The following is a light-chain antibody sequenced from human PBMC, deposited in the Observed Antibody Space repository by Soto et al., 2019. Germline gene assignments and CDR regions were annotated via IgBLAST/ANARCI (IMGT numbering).Light chain of an antibody. Sequence: AIRMTQSPSSLSASTGDRVTITCRASQGISSYLAWYQQKPGKAPKLLIYAASTLQSGVPSRFSGSGSGTDFTLTISCLQSEDFETYYCQQYYNWPHTFGQGTKVDIK. J-gene: IGKJ2*01. CDR3: QQYYNWPHT. V-gene: IGKV1-8*01. CDR2: AAS. CDR1: QGISSY.